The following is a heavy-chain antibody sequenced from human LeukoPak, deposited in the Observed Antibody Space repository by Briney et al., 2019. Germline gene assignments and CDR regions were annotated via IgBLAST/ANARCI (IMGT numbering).Heavy chain of an antibody. CDR3: ASLSRRYSYGAYYFDY. D-gene: IGHD5-18*01. CDR1: GGSFSGYY. J-gene: IGHJ4*02. V-gene: IGHV4-34*01. CDR2: INHSGST. Sequence: SETLSLPCAVYGGSFSGYYWSWIRQPPGKGLEWIGEINHSGSTNYNPSLKSRVTISVDTSKNQFSLELSSVTAADTAVYYCASLSRRYSYGAYYFDYWGQGTLVTVSS.